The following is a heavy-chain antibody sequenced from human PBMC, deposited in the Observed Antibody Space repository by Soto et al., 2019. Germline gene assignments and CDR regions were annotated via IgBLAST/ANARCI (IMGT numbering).Heavy chain of an antibody. V-gene: IGHV4-31*01. CDR3: ARDGTGACGSGSSTYFDY. CDR2: IYHGGST. CDR1: GGSSRGDNYY. D-gene: IGHD3-10*01. Sequence: SETLSRTCSVSGGSSRGDNYYWGWIRQHPGKGLEWIGFIYHGGSTFYHPSLKSQATLSVATSENQFSLKLNSVTAADTAVYLCARDGTGACGSGSSTYFDYWGQGALVTVSS. J-gene: IGHJ4*01.